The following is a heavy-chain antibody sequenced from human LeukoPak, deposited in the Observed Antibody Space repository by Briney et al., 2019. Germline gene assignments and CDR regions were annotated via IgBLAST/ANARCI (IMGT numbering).Heavy chain of an antibody. CDR3: AKAPVTSCRGAFCYPLDS. CDR2: ISSSDDGT. Sequence: GGSLRLSCAASGFTFSSYGMHWVRQAPGKGLEWVSAISSSDDGTYHAGSVRGRFTISRDSSKNTLYLQMNNLRTEDAAIYYCAKAPVTSCRGAFCYPLDSWGQGTLVTVSS. D-gene: IGHD2-15*01. CDR1: GFTFSSYG. J-gene: IGHJ4*02. V-gene: IGHV3-23*01.